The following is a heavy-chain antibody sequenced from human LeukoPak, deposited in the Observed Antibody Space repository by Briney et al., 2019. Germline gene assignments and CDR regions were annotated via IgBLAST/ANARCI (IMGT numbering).Heavy chain of an antibody. CDR1: GGSISSYY. D-gene: IGHD1-26*01. CDR3: ARDRVGATNAFDI. V-gene: IGHV4-59*12. CDR2: THYSGAT. J-gene: IGHJ3*02. Sequence: SSETLSLTCTVSGGSISSYYWSWIRQPPGKGLEWIGCTHYSGATNYNPSLKSRVTMSVDTSKNQFSLKLSSVTAADTAVYYCARDRVGATNAFDIWGQGTMVTVSS.